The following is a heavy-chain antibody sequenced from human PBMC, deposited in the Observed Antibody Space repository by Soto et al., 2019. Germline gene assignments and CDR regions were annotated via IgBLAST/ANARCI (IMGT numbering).Heavy chain of an antibody. D-gene: IGHD6-13*01. J-gene: IGHJ6*02. CDR2: IYYSGST. Sequence: SETLSLTCTVPGGSISSSSYYWGWIRQPPGKGLEWIGSIYYSGSTYYNPSLKSRVTISVDTSKNQFSLKLSSVTAADTAVYYCARVPSISSSWTYYYYYYGMDVWGQGTTVTSP. CDR3: ARVPSISSSWTYYYYYYGMDV. CDR1: GGSISSSSYY. V-gene: IGHV4-39*01.